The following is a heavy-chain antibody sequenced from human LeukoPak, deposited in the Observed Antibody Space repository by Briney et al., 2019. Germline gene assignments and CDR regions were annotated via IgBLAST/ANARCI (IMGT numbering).Heavy chain of an antibody. V-gene: IGHV4-30-4*01. Sequence: SQTLSLTCTVSGGSFTSRDSSWSWIRQPPGKGLEWIGYINYSGSTSYNPSLKSRVTISVDTSKNQFSLKLSSVTAADTAVYYCARDKDKKGDGLDVWGQGTTVTVSS. CDR3: ARDKDKKGDGLDV. J-gene: IGHJ6*02. CDR1: GGSFTSRDSS. CDR2: INYSGST.